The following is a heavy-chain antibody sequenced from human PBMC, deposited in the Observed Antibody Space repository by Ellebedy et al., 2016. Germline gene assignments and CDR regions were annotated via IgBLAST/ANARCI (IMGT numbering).Heavy chain of an antibody. V-gene: IGHV1-2*04. CDR3: ARDLYPAYDSSGYSDHAFDI. J-gene: IGHJ3*02. CDR1: GYTFTGYY. Sequence: ASVKVSXXASGYTFTGYYMHWVRQAPGQGLEWMGWINPNSGGTNYAQKFQGWVTMTRDTSISTAYMELSRLRSDDTAVYYCARDLYPAYDSSGYSDHAFDIWGQGTMVTVSS. CDR2: INPNSGGT. D-gene: IGHD3-22*01.